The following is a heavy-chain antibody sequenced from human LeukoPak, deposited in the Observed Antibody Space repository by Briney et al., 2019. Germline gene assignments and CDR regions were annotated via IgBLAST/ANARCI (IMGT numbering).Heavy chain of an antibody. D-gene: IGHD1-1*01. CDR2: IYHSGST. Sequence: SETLSLTCTVSGYSISSGYYWGWIRQPPGKGLEWIGSIYHSGSTYYNPSLKSRVTISVDTSKNQFSLKLSSVTAADTAVYYCARTKTGTTYRDAFDIWGQGTMVTVSS. CDR3: ARTKTGTTYRDAFDI. J-gene: IGHJ3*02. CDR1: GYSISSGYY. V-gene: IGHV4-38-2*02.